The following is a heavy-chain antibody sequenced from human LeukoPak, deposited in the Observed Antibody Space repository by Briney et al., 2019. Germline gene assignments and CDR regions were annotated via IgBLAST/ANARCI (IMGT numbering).Heavy chain of an antibody. Sequence: GESLKISCKGSGYSFTSYWIAWVRQMPGKGLEWMGIIYPGDSETRYSPSFQGQVTISADKSISTAYLQWSSLKASDTAMYYCARFALTSSLDYWGQGTLVTVSS. V-gene: IGHV5-51*01. CDR1: GYSFTSYW. CDR3: ARFALTSSLDY. CDR2: IYPGDSET. D-gene: IGHD6-13*01. J-gene: IGHJ4*02.